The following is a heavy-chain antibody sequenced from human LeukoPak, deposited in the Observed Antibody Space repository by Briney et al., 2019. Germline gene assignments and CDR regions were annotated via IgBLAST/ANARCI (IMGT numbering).Heavy chain of an antibody. V-gene: IGHV4-31*11. CDR1: GGSFSGYY. CDR2: IYYSGST. Sequence: PSETLSLTCAVYGGSFSGYYWSWIRQHPGKGLEWIGYIYYSGSTYYNPSLKSRVTISVDTSKNQFSLKLSSVTAADTAVYYCARGSAGSSHAFDIWGQGTMVTVSS. J-gene: IGHJ3*02. D-gene: IGHD1-26*01. CDR3: ARGSAGSSHAFDI.